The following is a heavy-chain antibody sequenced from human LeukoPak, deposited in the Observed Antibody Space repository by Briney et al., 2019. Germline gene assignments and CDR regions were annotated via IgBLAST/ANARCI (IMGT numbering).Heavy chain of an antibody. J-gene: IGHJ3*02. V-gene: IGHV4-59*01. CDR3: ARAGIAAAGGAFDI. Sequence: PSETLSLTCTVSGGSISSYYWSWIRQPPGKGLEWIGYIYYSGSTNYNPSLKSRVTISVDTSKNQFSLKLSSVTAADTAVYYRARAGIAAAGGAFDIWGQGTMVTVSS. D-gene: IGHD6-13*01. CDR2: IYYSGST. CDR1: GGSISSYY.